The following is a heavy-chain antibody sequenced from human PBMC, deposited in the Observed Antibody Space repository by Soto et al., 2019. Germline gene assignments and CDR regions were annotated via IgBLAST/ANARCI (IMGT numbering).Heavy chain of an antibody. CDR1: GYTFTSYG. J-gene: IGHJ6*02. CDR2: ISAYNGNT. D-gene: IGHD6-6*01. V-gene: IGHV1-18*01. CDR3: ARDYRSSDGYYYGMHV. Sequence: ASVKVSCKASGYTFTSYGISWVRQAPGQGLEWMGWISAYNGNTNYAQKLQGRVTMTTDTSTSTAYMELRSLRSDDTAVYYCARDYRSSDGYYYGMHVWGPGTPVTVYS.